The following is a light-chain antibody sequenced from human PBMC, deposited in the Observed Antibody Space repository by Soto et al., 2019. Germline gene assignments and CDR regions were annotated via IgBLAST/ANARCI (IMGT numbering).Light chain of an antibody. CDR1: QGINIF. J-gene: IGKJ2*01. Sequence: DIQLTQSPSFLSASVGDRVTITCRASQGINIFLAWFQQKPGKAPNLLISAASTLQSGVPSRFSGSGSETEFNLTITSLQPEDSATYFCQKRNRYPPTFGQGTKVEIK. V-gene: IGKV1-9*01. CDR3: QKRNRYPPT. CDR2: AAS.